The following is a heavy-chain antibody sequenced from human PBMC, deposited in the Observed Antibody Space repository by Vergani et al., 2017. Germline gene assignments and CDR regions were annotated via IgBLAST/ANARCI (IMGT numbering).Heavy chain of an antibody. J-gene: IGHJ4*02. Sequence: QVQLVESGGGVVQPGGSLRLSCAASGFTFSSYAMHWVRQAPGKGLEWVAVISYDGSNIYYADSVKGRFTISRDNSKNTLFLQMHSLRAEDTAVYYCARVDTIFGVIIPGDYWGQGTLVTVSS. CDR2: ISYDGSNI. D-gene: IGHD3-3*01. CDR1: GFTFSSYA. V-gene: IGHV3-30-3*01. CDR3: ARVDTIFGVIIPGDY.